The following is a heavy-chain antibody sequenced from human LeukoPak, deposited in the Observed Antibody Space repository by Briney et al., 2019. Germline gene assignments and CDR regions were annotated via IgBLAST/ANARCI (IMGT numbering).Heavy chain of an antibody. Sequence: GASVKVSCKVSGYTLTELSMHWVRQAPGKGLEWMGGFDPEDGETIYAQKFLGRVTMTEDTSTDTAYMELSSLRSEDTAVYYCATEGARGAVAGHFDYWGQGTLVTVSS. CDR1: GYTLTELS. J-gene: IGHJ4*02. CDR2: FDPEDGET. D-gene: IGHD6-19*01. CDR3: ATEGARGAVAGHFDY. V-gene: IGHV1-24*01.